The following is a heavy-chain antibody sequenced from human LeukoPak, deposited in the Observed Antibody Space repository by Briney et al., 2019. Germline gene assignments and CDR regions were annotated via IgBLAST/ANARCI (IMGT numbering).Heavy chain of an antibody. Sequence: PSETLSLTCAVYGGSFSGYYWSWIRQPPGKGLEWIGEINHGGSTNYNPSLKSRVTISVDTSKNQFSLKLSSVTAADTAVYYCARGYYGSGSYYNVLDYFDYWGQGTLVTVSS. CDR3: ARGYYGSGSYYNVLDYFDY. CDR2: INHGGST. D-gene: IGHD3-10*01. CDR1: GGSFSGYY. V-gene: IGHV4-34*01. J-gene: IGHJ4*02.